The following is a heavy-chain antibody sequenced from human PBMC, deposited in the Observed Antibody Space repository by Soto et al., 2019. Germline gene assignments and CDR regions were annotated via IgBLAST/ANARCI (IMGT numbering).Heavy chain of an antibody. D-gene: IGHD6-19*01. CDR2: IYYSGSI. CDR3: AGQSSGWYNWFDP. J-gene: IGHJ5*02. V-gene: IGHV4-39*01. CDR1: GGSISSSSYY. Sequence: QLQLQESGPGLVKPSETLSLTCSVSGGSISSSSYYWGWIRQPPGKGLEWIGSIYYSGSIYYNPTLRSRVTISVYTSKDQFPLKLIPATAAETAVYYCAGQSSGWYNWFDPWGQGTLVTVSS.